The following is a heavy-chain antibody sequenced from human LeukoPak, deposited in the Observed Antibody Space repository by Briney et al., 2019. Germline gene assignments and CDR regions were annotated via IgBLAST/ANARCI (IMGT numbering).Heavy chain of an antibody. Sequence: GGSLRLSCAASGFTFSSYAMSWVRQAPGKGLEWVSAISGSGGSTYYADSVKGRFTISRGNSKNTLYLQMNSLRAEDTAVYYCAKDIRYCSSTSCYYYYYMDVWGKGTTVTVSS. CDR3: AKDIRYCSSTSCYYYYYMDV. D-gene: IGHD2-2*01. CDR2: ISGSGGST. V-gene: IGHV3-23*01. CDR1: GFTFSSYA. J-gene: IGHJ6*03.